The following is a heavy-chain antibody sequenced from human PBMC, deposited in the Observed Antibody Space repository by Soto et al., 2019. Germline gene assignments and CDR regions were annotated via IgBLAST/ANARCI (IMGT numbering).Heavy chain of an antibody. D-gene: IGHD3-10*01. CDR3: ARAQSFQLHNWLDP. CDR2: INPNSGGT. Sequence: ASVKVSCKASGYTFTGYYMHWVRQAPGQGLEWMGWINPNSGGTNYAQKFQGWVTMTRDTSISTAYMELSRLRSDDTAVYYCARAQSFQLHNWLDPWGQGTLVTVSS. J-gene: IGHJ5*02. V-gene: IGHV1-2*04. CDR1: GYTFTGYY.